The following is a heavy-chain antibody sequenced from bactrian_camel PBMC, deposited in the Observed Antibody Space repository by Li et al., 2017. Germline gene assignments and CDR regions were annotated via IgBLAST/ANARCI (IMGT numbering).Heavy chain of an antibody. D-gene: IGHD3*01. J-gene: IGHJ4*01. CDR1: GFTSSSYA. CDR3: AAGPPYRCSVGYVSFFNY. CDR2: IDTRTTTP. Sequence: DVQLVESGGGSVQAGGSLRLSCPLSGFTSSSYAVGWFRRSLENERAGKEREGVARIDTRTTTPFYADSVKGRFTFSKDNAKNTLYLQMNNLKPEDTAMYYCAAGPPYRCSVGYVSFFNYRGQGTQVTVS. V-gene: IGHV3S31*01.